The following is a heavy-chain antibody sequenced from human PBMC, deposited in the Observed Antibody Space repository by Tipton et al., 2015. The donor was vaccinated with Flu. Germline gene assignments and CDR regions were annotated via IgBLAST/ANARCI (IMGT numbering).Heavy chain of an antibody. D-gene: IGHD1-1*01. CDR2: IYYSGST. CDR3: ARDMNGEYFDY. CDR1: GGSISSYY. Sequence: TLSLTCTVSGGSISSYYWSRIRQPPGKGLEWIGYIYYSGSTNYNPSLKSRVTISVDTSKNQFSLKLSSVTAADTAVYYCARDMNGEYFDYWGQGTLVTVSS. V-gene: IGHV4-59*01. J-gene: IGHJ4*02.